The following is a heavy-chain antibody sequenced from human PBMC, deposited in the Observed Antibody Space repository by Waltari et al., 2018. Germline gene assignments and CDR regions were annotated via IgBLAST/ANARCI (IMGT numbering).Heavy chain of an antibody. D-gene: IGHD1-26*01. CDR1: GVTFSSYW. CDR2: ITQDGSEK. CDR3: ARGDISGWELPIDY. Sequence: EVQLVESGGGLVQPGGSLRPSCAASGVTFSSYWMSWVRPAPGTGLAWVANITQDGSEKYYVDSVKRRFTSPRDNAKNSLYLQMNSLRGEDTAVYYCARGDISGWELPIDYWGQGTLVTVSS. V-gene: IGHV3-7*03. J-gene: IGHJ4*02.